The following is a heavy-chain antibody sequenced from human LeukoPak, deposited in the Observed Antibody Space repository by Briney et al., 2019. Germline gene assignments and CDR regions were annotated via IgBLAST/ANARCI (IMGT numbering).Heavy chain of an antibody. V-gene: IGHV3-23*01. CDR1: GFTFSSYA. Sequence: PGGSLRLSCAASGFTFSSYAMSWVRQAPGKGLEWVSAISDSGGSTYYADSVKGRFTISRDNSKNTLYLQVNSLRAGDTAVYYCARACSGGSCYLAAFDIWDQGTMVTVSS. J-gene: IGHJ3*02. CDR2: ISDSGGST. CDR3: ARACSGGSCYLAAFDI. D-gene: IGHD2-15*01.